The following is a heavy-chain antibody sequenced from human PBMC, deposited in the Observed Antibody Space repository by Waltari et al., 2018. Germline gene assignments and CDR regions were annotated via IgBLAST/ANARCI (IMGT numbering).Heavy chain of an antibody. V-gene: IGHV3-66*02. CDR1: GFTVSNNY. D-gene: IGHD3-22*01. CDR2: MYSGGYT. Sequence: EVQLAESGGGLVQPGGSLRISCAASGFTVSNNYMSWVRQAPGKGREWVSLMYSGGYTQYADSVKGRFTISRDNSKNTLYLQMNSLRVEDTAVYYCARNPRYDSPDWGQGTLVTVSS. CDR3: ARNPRYDSPD. J-gene: IGHJ4*02.